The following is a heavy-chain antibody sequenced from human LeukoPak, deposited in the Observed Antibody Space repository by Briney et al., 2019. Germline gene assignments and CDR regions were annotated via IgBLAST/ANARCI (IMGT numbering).Heavy chain of an antibody. V-gene: IGHV4-39*01. CDR3: ATTNNWGSGY. Sequence: KTSETLSLTCTVSGGSISSSSYYWGWIRQPPGKGLEWIGSIYYSGSTYYNPSLKSRVTISVDTSKNQFSLKLSSVTAADPAVYYCATTNNWGSGYWGQGTLVTVSS. D-gene: IGHD7-27*01. CDR1: GGSISSSSYY. J-gene: IGHJ4*02. CDR2: IYYSGST.